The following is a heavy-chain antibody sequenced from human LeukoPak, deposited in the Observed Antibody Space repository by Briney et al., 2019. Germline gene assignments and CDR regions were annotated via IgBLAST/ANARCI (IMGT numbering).Heavy chain of an antibody. CDR2: IYTSGST. CDR3: ARDHYDHYGDYVFEY. V-gene: IGHV4-61*02. D-gene: IGHD4-17*01. J-gene: IGHJ4*02. Sequence: SETLSLTCTVSGGSISSGSYYWSWIRQPAGKGLEWIGRIYTSGSTSYSPSLKSRVTISVDTSKNQFSLKLSSVTAADTAVYYCARDHYDHYGDYVFEYWGQGTLVTVSS. CDR1: GGSISSGSYY.